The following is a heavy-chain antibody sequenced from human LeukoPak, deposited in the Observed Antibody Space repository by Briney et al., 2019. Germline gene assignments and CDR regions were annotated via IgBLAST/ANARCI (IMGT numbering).Heavy chain of an antibody. Sequence: GESLKISCKGSGYTFTSYWIGWVRQMPGKGLEWMGIIHPGDSDTRYSPAFLGQVTISADKSISTAYLQWSSLEAPDTAMYYCARQEGINGEYPYYLDYWGQGTLVTVSS. CDR2: IHPGDSDT. CDR1: GYTFTSYW. D-gene: IGHD1-14*01. CDR3: ARQEGINGEYPYYLDY. V-gene: IGHV5-51*01. J-gene: IGHJ4*02.